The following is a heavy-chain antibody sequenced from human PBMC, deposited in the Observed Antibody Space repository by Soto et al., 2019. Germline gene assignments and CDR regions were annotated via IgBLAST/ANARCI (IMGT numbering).Heavy chain of an antibody. CDR2: IKQDGSEK. J-gene: IGHJ5*02. D-gene: IGHD2-15*01. CDR1: GFTFSSYW. CDR3: ARVRDVLAASYPPQLGFDP. Sequence: GGSLRLSCAASGFTFSSYWMSWVRQAPGKGLEWVANIKQDGSEKYYVDSVKGRFTISRDNAKNSLYLQMNSLRAEDTAVYYCARVRDVLAASYPPQLGFDPWGQGTLVTVSS. V-gene: IGHV3-7*01.